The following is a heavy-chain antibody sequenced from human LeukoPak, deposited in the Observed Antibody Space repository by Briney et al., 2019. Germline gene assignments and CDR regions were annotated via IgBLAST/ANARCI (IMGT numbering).Heavy chain of an antibody. V-gene: IGHV3-15*01. Sequence: GGSLRLSCAASGFTFSNAWMSWVRQAPGKGLEWVGRIKSKTDGWTTDYAAPVKGRFTISRDDSKNTLYLQMNSLKTEDTAVYYCTTEMAKGAFDIWGQGTMVTVSS. CDR1: GFTFSNAW. CDR2: IKSKTDGWTT. D-gene: IGHD5-24*01. CDR3: TTEMAKGAFDI. J-gene: IGHJ3*02.